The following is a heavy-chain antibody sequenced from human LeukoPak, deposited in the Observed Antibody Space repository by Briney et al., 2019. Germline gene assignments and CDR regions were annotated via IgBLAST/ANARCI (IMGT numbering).Heavy chain of an antibody. V-gene: IGHV3-23*01. J-gene: IGHJ4*02. CDR2: ITDSGRTT. D-gene: IGHD2-21*02. Sequence: GGSLRLSCAATGFAFSNSALTWVRQAPGRGLEWVSSITDSGRTTLYANSVKGRFTISRDNSKNTLYPQMNSLRVEDTAVYYCAREGAGCGRDCYGFFDYWGQGSLVTVSS. CDR3: AREGAGCGRDCYGFFDY. CDR1: GFAFSNSA.